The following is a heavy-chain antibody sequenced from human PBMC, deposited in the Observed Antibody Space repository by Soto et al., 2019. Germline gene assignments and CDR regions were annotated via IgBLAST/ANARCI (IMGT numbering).Heavy chain of an antibody. CDR2: IYYSGST. J-gene: IGHJ5*02. Sequence: SETLSLTCTVSGGSISSSSYYWGWIRQPPGKGLEWIGSIYYSGSTYYNPSLKSRVTISVDTSKNQFSLKLSSVTAADTAVYYCASFLGLGHDYGDYVTKYLWFDPWGQGTLVTVSS. CDR1: GGSISSSSYY. D-gene: IGHD4-17*01. V-gene: IGHV4-39*01. CDR3: ASFLGLGHDYGDYVTKYLWFDP.